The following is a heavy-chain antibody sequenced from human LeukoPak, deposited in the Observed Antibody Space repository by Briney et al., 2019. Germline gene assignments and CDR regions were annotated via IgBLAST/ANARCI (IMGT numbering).Heavy chain of an antibody. CDR1: GGSISSYY. V-gene: IGHV4-59*12. CDR2: IYYSGST. D-gene: IGHD3-16*01. CDR3: ASGGTTLGPMDV. Sequence: SETLSLTCTVSGGSISSYYWSWIRQPPGKGLEWIGYIYYSGSTNYNPSLKSRVTISVDTSKNQFSLKLSSVTAADTAVYYCASGGTTLGPMDVWGQGTTVTVSS. J-gene: IGHJ6*02.